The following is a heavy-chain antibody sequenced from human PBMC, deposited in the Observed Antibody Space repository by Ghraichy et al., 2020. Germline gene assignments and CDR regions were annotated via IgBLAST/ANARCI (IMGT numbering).Heavy chain of an antibody. D-gene: IGHD3-3*01. V-gene: IGHV4-4*07. CDR1: GGSISSYY. J-gene: IGHJ3*02. CDR2: IYTSGST. CDR3: ARGKGYDFWSGYYSGVGGAIADAFDI. Sequence: SETLSLTCTVSGGSISSYYWSWIRQPAGKGLEWIGRIYTSGSTNYNPSLKSRVTMSVDTSKNQFSLKLSSVTAADTAVYYCARGKGYDFWSGYYSGVGGAIADAFDIWGQGTMVTVSS.